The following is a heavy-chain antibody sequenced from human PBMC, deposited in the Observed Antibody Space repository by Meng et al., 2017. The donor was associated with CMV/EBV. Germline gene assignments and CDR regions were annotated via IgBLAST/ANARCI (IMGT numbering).Heavy chain of an antibody. CDR1: GGSISSSSYY. Sequence: SETLSLTCTVSGGSISSSSYYWGWIRQPPGKGLEWIGSIYYSGSTYYNPSLKSRVTISVDTSKNQFSLKLSSVTAADTAVYYCASGRVNCSSTSCYILGPYYYYYGMDVWGQGTTVTVSS. J-gene: IGHJ6*02. CDR2: IYYSGST. D-gene: IGHD2-2*02. V-gene: IGHV4-39*01. CDR3: ASGRVNCSSTSCYILGPYYYYYGMDV.